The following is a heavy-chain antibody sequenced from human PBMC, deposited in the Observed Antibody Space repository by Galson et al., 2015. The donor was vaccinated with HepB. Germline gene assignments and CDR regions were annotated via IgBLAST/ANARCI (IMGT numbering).Heavy chain of an antibody. Sequence: SLRLSCAASGFSFSNYAMSWVRQAPGKGLEWVSAVSGSGDNTYYADSVKGRFTISRDNSKNTLYLQMNSLRAEDTAVYHCAKDLSPGRSEMDAYDMWGQGTMVTVSS. D-gene: IGHD5-24*01. V-gene: IGHV3-23*01. CDR1: GFSFSNYA. CDR3: AKDLSPGRSEMDAYDM. J-gene: IGHJ3*02. CDR2: VSGSGDNT.